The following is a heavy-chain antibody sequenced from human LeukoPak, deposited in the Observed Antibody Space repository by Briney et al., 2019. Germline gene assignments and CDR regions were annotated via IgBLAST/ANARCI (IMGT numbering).Heavy chain of an antibody. D-gene: IGHD3-3*01. J-gene: IGHJ4*02. CDR1: GFTFSSYA. Sequence: GGSLRLSCAASGFTFSSYAMSWVRQAPGKGLEWVSAISGSGGSTYYADSVKGRFTISRDNSKNTLYLQMNSLRAEDTAVYYCAKDQRFITIFGVVTVPSDYWGQGTLVTVSS. V-gene: IGHV3-23*01. CDR2: ISGSGGST. CDR3: AKDQRFITIFGVVTVPSDY.